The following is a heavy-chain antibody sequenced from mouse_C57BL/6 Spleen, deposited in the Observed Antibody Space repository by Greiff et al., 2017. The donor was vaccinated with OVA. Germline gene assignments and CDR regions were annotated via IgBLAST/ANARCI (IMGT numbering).Heavy chain of an antibody. CDR1: GFTFSSYT. CDR3: ARPPYYGSSYVCYFDV. V-gene: IGHV5-9*01. D-gene: IGHD1-1*01. J-gene: IGHJ1*03. CDR2: ISGGGGNT. Sequence: EVKLVESGGGLVKPGGSLKLSCAASGFTFSSYTMSWVRQTPEKRLEWVATISGGGGNTYYPASVKGRFTISRDNAKNTLYLQMSSLTSEDTALYYCARPPYYGSSYVCYFDVWGTGTTVTVSS.